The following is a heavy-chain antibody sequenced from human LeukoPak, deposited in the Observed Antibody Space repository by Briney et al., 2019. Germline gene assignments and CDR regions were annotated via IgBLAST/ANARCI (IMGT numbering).Heavy chain of an antibody. CDR2: ISYDGSNK. D-gene: IGHD3-10*01. CDR3: ARDTAVRGFDY. V-gene: IGHV3-30*04. CDR1: GFTFSSYA. Sequence: PGRSLRLSCAASGFTFSSYAMHWVRQAPGKGLEWVAVISYDGSNKYYADSVKGRFTISRDNSKNTLYLQMNSLRAEDTAVYYCARDTAVRGFDYWGQGTLATVSS. J-gene: IGHJ4*02.